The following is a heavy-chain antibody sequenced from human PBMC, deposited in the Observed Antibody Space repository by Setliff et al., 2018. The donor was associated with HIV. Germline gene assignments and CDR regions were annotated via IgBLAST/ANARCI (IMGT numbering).Heavy chain of an antibody. CDR1: GYSFTNHY. J-gene: IGHJ4*02. V-gene: IGHV1-46*01. Sequence: ASVKVSCKPSGYSFTNHYMHWVRQAPGQGLEWMGIINPSGGSTIYAQKFQGRVTMTRDTSTSTVYMELSSLRSEDTAVYYCARDGVVVVAASNYYFDYWGQGTLVTVSS. CDR2: INPSGGST. CDR3: ARDGVVVVAASNYYFDY. D-gene: IGHD2-15*01.